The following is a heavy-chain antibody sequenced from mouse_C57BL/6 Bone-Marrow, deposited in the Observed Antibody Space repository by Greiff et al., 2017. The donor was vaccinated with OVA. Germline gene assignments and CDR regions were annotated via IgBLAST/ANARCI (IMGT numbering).Heavy chain of an antibody. CDR3: ASLFITTVVRYFDV. CDR2: INPSSGYT. D-gene: IGHD1-1*01. J-gene: IGHJ1*03. V-gene: IGHV1-4*01. CDR1: GYTFTSYT. Sequence: VKLQESGAELARPGASVKMSCKASGYTFTSYTMHWVKQRPGQGLEWIGYINPSSGYTKYNQKFKDKATLTADKSSSTAYMQLSSLTSEDSAVYYCASLFITTVVRYFDVWGTGTTGTVSS.